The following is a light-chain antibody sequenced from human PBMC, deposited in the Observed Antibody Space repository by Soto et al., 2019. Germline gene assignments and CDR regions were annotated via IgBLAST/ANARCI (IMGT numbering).Light chain of an antibody. J-gene: IGLJ3*02. V-gene: IGLV1-47*02. Sequence: QLVLTQPPSASGTPGQRVAISCSGNSSNIGNNYVYWYQQFPGMAPKLIIYSDLQRPPGVPDRFSGSKSGTSASLAIRGLRSEDEADYHCAPRDDTLGGPVFGGGTKLTVL. CDR2: SDL. CDR1: SSNIGNNY. CDR3: APRDDTLGGPV.